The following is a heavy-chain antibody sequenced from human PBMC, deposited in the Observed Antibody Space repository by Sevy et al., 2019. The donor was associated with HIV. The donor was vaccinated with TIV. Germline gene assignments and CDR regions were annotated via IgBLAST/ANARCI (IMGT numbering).Heavy chain of an antibody. CDR3: ARDEGGNWNDESHFDY. D-gene: IGHD1-20*01. Sequence: GGSLRLSCAASGFTFSSYWMSWVRQAPGKGLEWVANIKQDGREKYYVDSVKGRFTISRDNAKNSLYLQMNSLRAEDTAVYYCARDEGGNWNDESHFDYWGQGTLVTVSS. CDR1: GFTFSSYW. V-gene: IGHV3-7*01. CDR2: IKQDGREK. J-gene: IGHJ4*02.